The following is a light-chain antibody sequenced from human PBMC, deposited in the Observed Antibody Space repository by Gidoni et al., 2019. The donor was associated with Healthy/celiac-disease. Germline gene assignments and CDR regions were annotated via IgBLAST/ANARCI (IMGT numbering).Light chain of an antibody. V-gene: IGKV1-39*01. CDR3: QQSYSTPYT. Sequence: DIQMTQSPSSLSASVGDRVTITYRASQSISSYLNWYQQKPGKAPKLLLYAASSLQSGVPSRFSGSGSGTDFTRTISSLQPEDCATYYCQQSYSTPYTFGQGTKLEIK. J-gene: IGKJ2*01. CDR1: QSISSY. CDR2: AAS.